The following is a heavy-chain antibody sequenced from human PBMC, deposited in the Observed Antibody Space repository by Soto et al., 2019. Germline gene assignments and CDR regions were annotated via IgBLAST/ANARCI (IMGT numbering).Heavy chain of an antibody. CDR1: GFTFSTYA. CDR3: AKVISTSGSSL. V-gene: IGHV3-23*01. J-gene: IGHJ4*02. CDR2: ISGSGST. D-gene: IGHD3-10*01. Sequence: EVQLLESGGGLVQPGGSLRLSCAASGFTFSTYAMTWVRPAPGKGLAWLSSISGSGSTSYADSVKGRFTISRDNSKNTLYLQMNSLRAEDTAVYYCAKVISTSGSSLWGRGTLVTVSS.